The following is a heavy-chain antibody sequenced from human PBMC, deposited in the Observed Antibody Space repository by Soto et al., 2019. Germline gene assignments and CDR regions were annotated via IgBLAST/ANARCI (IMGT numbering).Heavy chain of an antibody. D-gene: IGHD5-12*01. J-gene: IGHJ4*02. CDR2: ISGSGGST. CDR1: GFTFSSYT. Sequence: GVSLRLSCSASGFTFSSYTMSWVRQAPGKGLEWVSAISGSGGSTYYADSAKGRFTISRDNSKNTLYLQMNSLGAEDTAVYYCTKDGYRSDWDPIDYWGQGTLVTVSS. CDR3: TKDGYRSDWDPIDY. V-gene: IGHV3-23*01.